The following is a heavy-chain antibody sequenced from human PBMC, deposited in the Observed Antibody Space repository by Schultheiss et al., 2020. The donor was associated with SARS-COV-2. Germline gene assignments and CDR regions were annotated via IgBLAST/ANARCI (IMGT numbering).Heavy chain of an antibody. D-gene: IGHD5-18*01. CDR2: IKQDGSEK. Sequence: GGSLRLSCAASGFPFSSAWMTWVRQPPGKGLEWVANIKQDGSEKYYVDSVKGRFTISRDNAKNSLYLQMNSLRAEDTAVYYCARGAQLFDYWGQGTLVTVSS. CDR3: ARGAQLFDY. V-gene: IGHV3-7*05. J-gene: IGHJ4*02. CDR1: GFPFSSAW.